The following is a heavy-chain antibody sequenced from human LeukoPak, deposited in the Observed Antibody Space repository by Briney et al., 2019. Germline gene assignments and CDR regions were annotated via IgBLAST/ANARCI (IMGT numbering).Heavy chain of an antibody. V-gene: IGHV3-48*01. CDR2: ISSSSSTI. Sequence: GGPLRLSCAASGFTFSSYSMNWVRQAPGKGLEWVSYISSSSSTIYYADSVKGRFTISRDNAKNSLYLQMNSLRAEDTAVYYCARRGYSSGSYFDYWGQGTLVTVSS. J-gene: IGHJ4*02. CDR1: GFTFSSYS. D-gene: IGHD6-19*01. CDR3: ARRGYSSGSYFDY.